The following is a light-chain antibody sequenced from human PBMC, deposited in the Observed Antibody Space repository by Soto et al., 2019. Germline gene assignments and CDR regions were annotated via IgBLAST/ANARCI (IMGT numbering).Light chain of an antibody. CDR3: QTWGTGIHYV. J-gene: IGLJ1*01. V-gene: IGLV4-69*01. Sequence: QPVLTQSPSASASLGASVKLTCTLSSGHSSSAIAWHQQQPEKGPRYLMKLNSDGSHSKGDVIPDRFSGSSSGAERYLTISIHQSEDEADYYCQTWGTGIHYVFGTGTKVTVL. CDR1: SGHSSSA. CDR2: LNSDGSH.